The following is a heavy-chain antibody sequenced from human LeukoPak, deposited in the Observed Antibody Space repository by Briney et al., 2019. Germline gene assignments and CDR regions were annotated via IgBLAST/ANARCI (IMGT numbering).Heavy chain of an antibody. D-gene: IGHD3-9*01. J-gene: IGHJ6*02. CDR3: ARDHDILTGPRDYYCYGMDV. CDR1: GYTFTSYG. Sequence: GASVKVSCKASGYTFTSYGISWVRQAPGQGLEWMGWISAYNGNTNYAQKLQGRVTMTTDTSTSTAYMELRSLRSDDTAVYYCARDHDILTGPRDYYCYGMDVWGQGTTVTVSS. CDR2: ISAYNGNT. V-gene: IGHV1-18*01.